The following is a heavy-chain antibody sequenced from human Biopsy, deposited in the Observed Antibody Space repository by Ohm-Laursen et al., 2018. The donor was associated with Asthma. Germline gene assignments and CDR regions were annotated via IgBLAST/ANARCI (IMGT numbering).Heavy chain of an antibody. D-gene: IGHD3-9*01. V-gene: IGHV1-3*04. CDR3: ARTYYDFLTGQVKDVFGV. J-gene: IGHJ3*01. CDR1: GYNFISFA. CDR2: VNTGNGDT. Sequence: SVKVSCKPSGYNFISFAIHWVRQAPGQRLEWMGWVNTGNGDTKYSQKFQGRVTITRDTSASTAYVELRSLRSEDTATYYCARTYYDFLTGQVKDVFGVWGQGTMVTVSS.